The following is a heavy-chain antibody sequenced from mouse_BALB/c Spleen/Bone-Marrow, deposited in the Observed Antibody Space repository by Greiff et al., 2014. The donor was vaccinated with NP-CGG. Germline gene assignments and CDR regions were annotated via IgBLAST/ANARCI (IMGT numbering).Heavy chain of an antibody. CDR3: ARGWLLRHYFDY. V-gene: IGHV1-18*01. J-gene: IGHJ2*01. D-gene: IGHD2-3*01. Sequence: EVQLQQSGPDLVKPGASVKISCKTSGYTFTEYTMHWVKQSHVKSLEWIGGINPNNGGTSYSQKFKGKATWTVDESSSTAYMELRSLTSEDSAVYYCARGWLLRHYFDYWGQGTTLTVSS. CDR2: INPNNGGT. CDR1: GYTFTEYT.